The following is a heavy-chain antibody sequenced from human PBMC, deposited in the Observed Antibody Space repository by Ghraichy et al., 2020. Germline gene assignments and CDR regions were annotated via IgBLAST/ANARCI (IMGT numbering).Heavy chain of an antibody. CDR2: IYYSGST. CDR3: ARARREQWLNPIDY. D-gene: IGHD6-19*01. CDR1: GGSISSYY. J-gene: IGHJ4*02. V-gene: IGHV4-59*01. Sequence: SETLSLTCTVSGGSISSYYWSWIRQPPGKGLEWIGYIYYSGSTNYNPSLKSRVTISVDTSKNQFSLKLSSVTAADTAVYYCARARREQWLNPIDYWGQGTLVTVSS.